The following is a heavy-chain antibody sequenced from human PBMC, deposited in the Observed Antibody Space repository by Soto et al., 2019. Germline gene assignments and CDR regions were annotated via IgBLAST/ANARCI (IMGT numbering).Heavy chain of an antibody. D-gene: IGHD6-19*01. Sequence: SETLSLTCAVSGGSISSSDWWSWGRQPPGKGLGWIGEIYHSGSTNYNPSLKSRVTISVDKSKNQFSLKLSSVTAADTAVYFCATVSGSGREPALDYWGQGTLVTVSS. V-gene: IGHV4-4*02. J-gene: IGHJ4*02. CDR3: ATVSGSGREPALDY. CDR1: GGSISSSDW. CDR2: IYHSGST.